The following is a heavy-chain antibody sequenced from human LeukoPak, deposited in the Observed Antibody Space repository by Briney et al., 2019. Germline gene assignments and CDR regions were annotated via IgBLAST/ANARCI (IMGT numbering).Heavy chain of an antibody. CDR3: ARAQVLRFLECPGPY. D-gene: IGHD3-3*01. V-gene: IGHV1-2*02. CDR1: GYTFTGYY. CDR2: INPNSGGT. Sequence: ASVKVSCKASGYTFTGYYMHWVRQAPGQGLEWMGWINPNSGGTNYAQKFQGRVTMTRDTSISTAYMELSRLRSDDTAVYYCARAQVLRFLECPGPYWGQGTLVTVSS. J-gene: IGHJ4*02.